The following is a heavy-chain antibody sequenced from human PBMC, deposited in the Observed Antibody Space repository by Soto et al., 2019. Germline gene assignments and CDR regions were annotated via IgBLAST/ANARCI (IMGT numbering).Heavy chain of an antibody. J-gene: IGHJ4*02. CDR3: ARRGKDYGDGEGDY. CDR1: GGTFSSYA. D-gene: IGHD4-17*01. V-gene: IGHV1-69*12. Sequence: QVQLVQSGAEVKKPGSSVKVSCKASGGTFSSYAISWVRQAPGQGLEWMGGIIPIFGTANYAQKFQGRVTITADESTSTAYMELSSLRSEDTAVYYCARRGKDYGDGEGDYWGQGTLLTVSS. CDR2: IIPIFGTA.